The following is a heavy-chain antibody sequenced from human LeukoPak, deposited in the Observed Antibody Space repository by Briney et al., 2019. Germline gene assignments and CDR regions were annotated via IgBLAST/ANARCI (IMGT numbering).Heavy chain of an antibody. CDR1: GYTFTGYG. Sequence: ASVKVSCEASGYTFTGYGISWVRQAPGQGLEWMGWISAYNGNTNYAQKLQGRVTMTTDTSTSTAYMELRSLRSDDTAVYYCATLPSMVRGVDYWGQGTLVTVSS. D-gene: IGHD3-10*01. CDR2: ISAYNGNT. V-gene: IGHV1-18*01. J-gene: IGHJ4*02. CDR3: ATLPSMVRGVDY.